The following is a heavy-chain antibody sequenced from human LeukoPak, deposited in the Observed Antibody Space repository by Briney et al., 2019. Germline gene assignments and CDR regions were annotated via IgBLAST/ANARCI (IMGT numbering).Heavy chain of an antibody. V-gene: IGHV3-7*03. CDR2: IKQDGTEK. Sequence: PGGSLRLSCAASGFTFSTYWMSWVRQAPGKGLEWVAVIKQDGTEKYYVDSVKGRFTISRDNAKNSLYLQMNSLTAEDTAVYYCARELGYCSSTSSPCWDYWGQGTLVTVSS. CDR1: GFTFSTYW. J-gene: IGHJ4*02. D-gene: IGHD2-2*01. CDR3: ARELGYCSSTSSPCWDY.